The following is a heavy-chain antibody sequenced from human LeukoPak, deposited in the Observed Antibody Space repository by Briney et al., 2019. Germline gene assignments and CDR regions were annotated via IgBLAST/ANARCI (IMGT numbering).Heavy chain of an antibody. V-gene: IGHV1-24*01. Sequence: ASVKVSCKVSGYTLTELSMHWVRQAPGKGLEWMGGFDPEDGETIYAQKFQGRVTITADKSTNTAHMELSRLESGDTAVYYCTREGVYVPDGSGYHRDAFDIWGQGTVVIVSS. CDR3: TREGVYVPDGSGYHRDAFDI. CDR2: FDPEDGET. D-gene: IGHD3-22*01. J-gene: IGHJ3*02. CDR1: GYTLTELS.